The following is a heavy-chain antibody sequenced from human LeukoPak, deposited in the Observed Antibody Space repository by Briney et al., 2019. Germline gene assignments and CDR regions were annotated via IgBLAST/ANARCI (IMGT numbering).Heavy chain of an antibody. V-gene: IGHV3-64*01. Sequence: GGSLRLSCAASGFTFSSYAMHWVRQAPGKGLEYVSAISSNGGSTYYANSVNGRFTISRDNSKNTLYLQMNSLRAEDTAVYYCAKTMSPYYYDSSGFWGQGTLVTVSS. J-gene: IGHJ4*02. CDR2: ISSNGGST. D-gene: IGHD3-22*01. CDR1: GFTFSSYA. CDR3: AKTMSPYYYDSSGF.